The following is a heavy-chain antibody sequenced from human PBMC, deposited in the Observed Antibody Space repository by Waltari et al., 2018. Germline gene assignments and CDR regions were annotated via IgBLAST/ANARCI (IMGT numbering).Heavy chain of an antibody. CDR2: INPHSGAT. CDR3: AREGDYGSYFEF. CDR1: GYTFNAFY. V-gene: IGHV1-2*02. D-gene: IGHD4-17*01. Sequence: QAHLVLSGAELKKPGASVKVSCKASGYTFNAFYIHWVRRAPGQGPEWLGWINPHSGATRYARQFQGRVTLTADRAIDTAYMELNSLKSDDTAMYYCAREGDYGSYFEFGGQGTLVTVSS. J-gene: IGHJ4*02.